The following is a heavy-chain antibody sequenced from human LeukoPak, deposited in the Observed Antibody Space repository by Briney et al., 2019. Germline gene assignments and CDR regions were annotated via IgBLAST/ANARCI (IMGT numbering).Heavy chain of an antibody. Sequence: PGGSLRLSCAASGFTFSSYAMHWVRQAPGKGLEWVAVISYDGSNKYYADSVKGRFTISRDNSKNTLYLQMNSLRAEDTAVYYCARVGDLEWLSHDAFDIWGQGTMVTVSS. D-gene: IGHD3-3*01. CDR1: GFTFSSYA. CDR3: ARVGDLEWLSHDAFDI. J-gene: IGHJ3*02. CDR2: ISYDGSNK. V-gene: IGHV3-30-3*01.